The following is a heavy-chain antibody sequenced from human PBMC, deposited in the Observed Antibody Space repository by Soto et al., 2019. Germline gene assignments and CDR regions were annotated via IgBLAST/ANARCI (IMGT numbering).Heavy chain of an antibody. V-gene: IGHV3-48*01. Sequence: GGSLRLSCAASGFTFSSYSMNWVRQAPGKGLEWVSYISSSSSTIYYADSVKGRFTFSRDNSKNTLYLQMNSLTAEDTAVYYCASEAFDYWGQGTLVTVSS. J-gene: IGHJ4*02. CDR3: ASEAFDY. CDR2: ISSSSSTI. CDR1: GFTFSSYS.